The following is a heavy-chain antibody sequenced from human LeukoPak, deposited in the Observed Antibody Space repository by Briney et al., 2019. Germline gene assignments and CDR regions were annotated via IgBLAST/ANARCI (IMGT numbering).Heavy chain of an antibody. CDR2: INPNSGGT. Sequence: ASVKVSCKASGYTFTGYYMHWVGQAPGQGLEWMGWINPNSGGTNYAQKLQGRVTMTRDTSISTAYMELSRLRFDDTAVYYCARGTVIAVDYWGQGTLVTVSS. CDR1: GYTFTGYY. D-gene: IGHD4-17*01. J-gene: IGHJ4*02. V-gene: IGHV1-2*02. CDR3: ARGTVIAVDY.